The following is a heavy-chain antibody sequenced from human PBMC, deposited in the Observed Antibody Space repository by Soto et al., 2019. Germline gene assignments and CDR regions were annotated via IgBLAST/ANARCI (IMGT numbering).Heavy chain of an antibody. J-gene: IGHJ6*02. D-gene: IGHD6-6*01. CDR2: IIPIFGTA. CDR1: GGTFSSYA. V-gene: IGHV1-69*01. Sequence: QVQLVQSGAEVKKPGSSVKVSCKASGGTFSSYAISWVRQAPGQGLEWMGGIIPIFGTANYAQKFQGRVTITADESTSTAYMELSSLRSEQTAVYYGAICIAARTGGCYYYGIDVWGQGTTVTVSS. CDR3: AICIAARTGGCYYYGIDV.